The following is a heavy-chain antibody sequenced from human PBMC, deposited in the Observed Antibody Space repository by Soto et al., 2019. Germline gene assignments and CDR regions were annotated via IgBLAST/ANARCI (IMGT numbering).Heavy chain of an antibody. CDR2: ITPMFGTP. D-gene: IGHD3-22*01. V-gene: IGHV1-69*01. CDR1: GGTFSRYT. CDR3: ARDGTIYDSSAYYYLY. J-gene: IGHJ4*02. Sequence: QVQLVQSGAEVKKPGSSVKVSCKASGGTFSRYTITWVRQAPGQGLEWMGGITPMFGTPNYAQKFQGRVTITADESTSTAYMELSSLRSEDTAMYYCARDGTIYDSSAYYYLYWGQGTLVTVSS.